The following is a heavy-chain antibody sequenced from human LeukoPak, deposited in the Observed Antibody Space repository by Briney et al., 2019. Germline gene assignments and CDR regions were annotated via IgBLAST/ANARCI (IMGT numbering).Heavy chain of an antibody. D-gene: IGHD3-10*01. J-gene: IGHJ4*02. Sequence: GGSLRLSCAASGFTFSSYWMSWVRQAPGKGLEWVANIKQDGSEKYYVDSVKGRFTISRDNAKNSLYLQMNSLRAEDTAVYYCARDRKVLLWFGESPWYFDYWGQRTLVTVSS. CDR3: ARDRKVLLWFGESPWYFDY. CDR1: GFTFSSYW. CDR2: IKQDGSEK. V-gene: IGHV3-7*01.